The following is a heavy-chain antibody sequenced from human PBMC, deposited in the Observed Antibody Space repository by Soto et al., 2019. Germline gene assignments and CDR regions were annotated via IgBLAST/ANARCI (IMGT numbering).Heavy chain of an antibody. CDR1: GYTFTGYY. D-gene: IGHD3-22*01. CDR2: INPNSGGT. V-gene: IGHV1-2*02. Sequence: QVQLVQSGAEVKKPGASVKVSCKASGYTFTGYYMHWVRQAPGQGLEWMGWINPNSGGTNYAQKFQGRVTMTRDTSISTAYMELSRLRSDDTAVYYCARKMARSYYYDSRRGLDPWGQGTLVTVSS. CDR3: ARKMARSYYYDSRRGLDP. J-gene: IGHJ5*02.